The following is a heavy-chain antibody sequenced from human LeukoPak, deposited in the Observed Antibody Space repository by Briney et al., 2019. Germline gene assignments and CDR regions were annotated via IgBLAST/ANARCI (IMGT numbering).Heavy chain of an antibody. CDR2: TYYRSTWYN. CDR1: GDSVSSNSVT. Sequence: SQTLSLTCAISGDSVSSNSVTWNWIRQSPSRGLEWLGRTYYRSTWYNDYAVSVRGRITINPDTSKNQFSLHLNSVTPEDTAVYYCARRLTQCDCFDPWGQGILVTVSS. V-gene: IGHV6-1*01. CDR3: ARRLTQCDCFDP. D-gene: IGHD2-21*02. J-gene: IGHJ5*02.